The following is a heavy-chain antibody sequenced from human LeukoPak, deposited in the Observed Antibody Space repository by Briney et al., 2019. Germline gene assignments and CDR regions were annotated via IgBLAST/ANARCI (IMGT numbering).Heavy chain of an antibody. CDR1: GFGFDEYA. J-gene: IGHJ4*02. D-gene: IGHD1-14*01. Sequence: PGGSLRLSCAASGFGFDEYAMHWVRQAPGKGLEWVSVISADGSGTYYADSVKGRFTTSRDNRKHSVYLQMDSLRTEDTALYYCAKDGYNTSPHWGQGTLVTVSS. CDR3: AKDGYNTSPH. CDR2: ISADGSGT. V-gene: IGHV3-43*02.